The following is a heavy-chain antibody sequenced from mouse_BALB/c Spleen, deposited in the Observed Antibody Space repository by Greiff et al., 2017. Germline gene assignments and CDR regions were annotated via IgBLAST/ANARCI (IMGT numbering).Heavy chain of an antibody. D-gene: IGHD1-1*01. J-gene: IGHJ2*01. V-gene: IGHV1-77*01. CDR3: ARSKFITAVVARDY. CDR1: GYTFTDYY. CDR2: IYPGSGNT. Sequence: QVQLQQSGAELARPGASVKLSCKASGYTFTDYYINWVKQRTGQGLEWIGEIYPGSGNTYYNEKFKGKATLTADKSSSTAYMQLSSLTSEDSAVYFCARSKFITAVVARDYWGQGTTLTVSS.